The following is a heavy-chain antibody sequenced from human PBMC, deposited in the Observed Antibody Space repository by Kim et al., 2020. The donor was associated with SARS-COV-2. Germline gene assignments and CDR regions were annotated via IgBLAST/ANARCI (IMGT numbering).Heavy chain of an antibody. J-gene: IGHJ4*02. CDR2: NT. V-gene: IGHV1-18*01. CDR3: ARIQQLGDDY. D-gene: IGHD3-16*01. Sequence: NTNYAQKLQGRVTMTTDTSTSTAYMELRSLRSDDTAVYYCARIQQLGDDYWGQGTLVTVSS.